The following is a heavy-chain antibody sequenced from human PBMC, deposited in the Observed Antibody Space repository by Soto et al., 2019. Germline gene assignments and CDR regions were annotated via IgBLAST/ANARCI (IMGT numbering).Heavy chain of an antibody. CDR3: VRDGTKTLRDWFDP. V-gene: IGHV4-4*07. J-gene: IGHJ5*02. CDR1: GASISGFY. D-gene: IGHD1-1*01. CDR2: IYATGTT. Sequence: SATVSLTCTVSGASISGFYWSWIRKSAGKGLEWIGRIYATGTTDYNPSLKSRVMMSVDTSKKQFSLKLRSVTAADTAVYYCVRDGTKTLRDWFDPWGQGISVTV.